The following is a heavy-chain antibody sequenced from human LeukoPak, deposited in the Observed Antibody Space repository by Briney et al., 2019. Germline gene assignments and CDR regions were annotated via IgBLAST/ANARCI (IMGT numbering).Heavy chain of an antibody. V-gene: IGHV3-30*03. CDR1: GFTFSNYG. CDR3: SREMYYYASSSYYPPYFCDY. J-gene: IGHJ4*02. Sequence: PGRSLRLSCAASGFTFSNYGMHWVRQAPGKGLEWVAVISYDGSNKYFADSVKGRFTISRDNSKNTLYLQMNSLRAEDTAVYYCSREMYYYASSSYYPPYFCDYWGQGTLVTVSS. CDR2: ISYDGSNK. D-gene: IGHD3-22*01.